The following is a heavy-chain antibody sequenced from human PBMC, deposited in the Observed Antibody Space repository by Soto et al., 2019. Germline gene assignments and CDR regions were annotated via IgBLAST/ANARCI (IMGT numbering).Heavy chain of an antibody. CDR3: ARGGTPLDS. CDR2: ISAYNGNT. CDR1: GYTFTNFG. Sequence: QVQLVQSGAEVKKPGASVKVSCKTSGYTFTNFGPSWVRQAPGQGLEWMGWISAYNGNTNYARNFQGRVTMKTDTYTSTDYMELRSLRSDDTAVYYCARGGTPLDSWGQGTLVTVSS. J-gene: IGHJ4*02. V-gene: IGHV1-18*01. D-gene: IGHD3-16*01.